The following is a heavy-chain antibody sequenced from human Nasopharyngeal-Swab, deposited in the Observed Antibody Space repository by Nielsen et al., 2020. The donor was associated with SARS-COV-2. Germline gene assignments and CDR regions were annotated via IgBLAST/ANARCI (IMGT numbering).Heavy chain of an antibody. CDR2: IKQDGSEK. CDR1: GFTFSNYW. J-gene: IGHJ3*02. D-gene: IGHD3-22*01. V-gene: IGHV3-7*01. Sequence: GESLKISCTASGFTFSNYWMSWVRQATGKGLEWVASIKQDGSEKYYVDSVKGRFTISRDNAKNSLYLQMNSLRTEDTAVYYCSRVSNDITMLVVVITGAFDIWGQGTMVTVSS. CDR3: SRVSNDITMLVVVITGAFDI.